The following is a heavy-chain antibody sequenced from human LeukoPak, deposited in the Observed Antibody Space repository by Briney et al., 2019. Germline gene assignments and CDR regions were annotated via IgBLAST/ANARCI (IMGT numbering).Heavy chain of an antibody. V-gene: IGHV3-23*01. Sequence: GGSLRLSCAASGFTFSSYAMSWVRQAPGKGLEWVSAISGSGGSTYYADSVKGRFTISRDNAKNTLYLQMNSLRAEDTAVYYCARWGESYYADYYYYMDVWGKGTTVTVSS. CDR2: ISGSGGST. CDR1: GFTFSSYA. D-gene: IGHD1-26*01. CDR3: ARWGESYYADYYYYMDV. J-gene: IGHJ6*03.